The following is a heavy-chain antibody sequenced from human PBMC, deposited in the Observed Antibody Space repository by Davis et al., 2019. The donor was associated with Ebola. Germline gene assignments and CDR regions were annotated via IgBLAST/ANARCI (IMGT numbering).Heavy chain of an antibody. Sequence: ASVKVSCKASGYTFTSYYMHWVRQAPGQGLEWMGIINPSGGSTNYAQKLQGRVTMTTDTSTSTAYMELRSLRSDDTAVYYCARHRYGGADYWGQGTLVTVSS. D-gene: IGHD4-23*01. CDR1: GYTFTSYY. CDR3: ARHRYGGADY. V-gene: IGHV1-46*01. J-gene: IGHJ4*02. CDR2: INPSGGST.